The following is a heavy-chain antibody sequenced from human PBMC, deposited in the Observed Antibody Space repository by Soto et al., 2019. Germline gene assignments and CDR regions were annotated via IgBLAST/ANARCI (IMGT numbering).Heavy chain of an antibody. J-gene: IGHJ4*02. CDR3: ARSVRSSGYLFDY. CDR1: GGSFSGYY. CDR2: INHSGST. Sequence: SETLSLTCAVYGGSFSGYYWSWIRQPPGKGLEWIGEINHSGSTNYNPSLKSRVTISVDTSKNQFSLKLSSVTAADTAVYYCARSVRSSGYLFDYWGQGTLVTVSS. V-gene: IGHV4-34*01. D-gene: IGHD6-19*01.